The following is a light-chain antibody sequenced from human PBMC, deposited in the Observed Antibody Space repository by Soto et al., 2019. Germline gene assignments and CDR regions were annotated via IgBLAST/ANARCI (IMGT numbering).Light chain of an antibody. CDR2: EVS. V-gene: IGLV2-14*01. CDR3: TSYINSTTPYV. Sequence: QSALTQPASVSGSPGQSITISCTGTSSDVGAYNYVSWYQQHPGKAPKLRIYEVSNRPSGVSNRFSGSKSGNTASLTISGLQAEYESASSCTSYINSTTPYVFGPVTQLTVL. J-gene: IGLJ1*01. CDR1: SSDVGAYNY.